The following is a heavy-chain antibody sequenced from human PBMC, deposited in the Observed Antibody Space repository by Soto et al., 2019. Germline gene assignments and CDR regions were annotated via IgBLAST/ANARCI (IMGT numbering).Heavy chain of an antibody. CDR2: LIPIFGTA. J-gene: IGHJ4*02. D-gene: IGHD2-15*01. CDR1: GCTFSSYA. Sequence: SVKVSCKASGCTFSSYAISWVRQAPGQGIEWMGGLIPIFGTANYAQKFQGRVTITADESTSTAYMELSSLRSEDTAVYYCARGGSSGGGDXWGQGTLVTVSX. CDR3: ARGGSSGGGDX. V-gene: IGHV1-69*13.